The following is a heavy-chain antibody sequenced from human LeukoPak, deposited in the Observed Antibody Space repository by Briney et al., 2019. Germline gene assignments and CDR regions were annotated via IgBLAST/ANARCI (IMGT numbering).Heavy chain of an antibody. CDR3: ARLPMVRGVIDY. J-gene: IGHJ4*02. CDR2: IYHSGST. Sequence: SETLSLTCTVSGGSISSYYWSWIRQPPGKGLEWIGYIYHSGSTYYNPSLKSRVTISVDRSKNQFSLRLSSVTAADTAVYYCARLPMVRGVIDYWGQGTLVTVSS. CDR1: GGSISSYY. D-gene: IGHD3-10*01. V-gene: IGHV4-59*12.